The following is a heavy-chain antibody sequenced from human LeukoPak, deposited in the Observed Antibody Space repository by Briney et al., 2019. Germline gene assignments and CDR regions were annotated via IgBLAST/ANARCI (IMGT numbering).Heavy chain of an antibody. CDR3: ARVGSGYRVDP. J-gene: IGHJ5*02. CDR2: ISAYNGNT. V-gene: IGHV1-18*01. Sequence: EASVKVSCKASGYTFTSYGISWVRQAPGQGLEWMGWISAYNGNTNYAQKLQGRVTMTTDTSTSTACMELRSLRSDDTAVYYCARVGSGYRVDPWGQGTLVTVSS. CDR1: GYTFTSYG. D-gene: IGHD3-22*01.